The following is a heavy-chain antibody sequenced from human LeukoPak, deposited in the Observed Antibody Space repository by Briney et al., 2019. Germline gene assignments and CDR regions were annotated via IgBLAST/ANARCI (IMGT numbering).Heavy chain of an antibody. CDR3: ARASYTGAYYMDV. Sequence: SETLSLTCTVSGGSISGYYWSWIRQPPGKGLEWIGSIYYSGSTNYNPSLKSRVTISVDTSKNQFSLKLSSVTAADTAVYYCARASYTGAYYMDVWGKATTVTVSS. CDR1: GGSISGYY. D-gene: IGHD1-1*01. J-gene: IGHJ6*03. CDR2: IYYSGST. V-gene: IGHV4-59*01.